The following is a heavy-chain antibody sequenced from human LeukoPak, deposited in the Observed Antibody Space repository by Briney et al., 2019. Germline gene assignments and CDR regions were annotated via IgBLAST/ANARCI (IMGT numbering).Heavy chain of an antibody. CDR1: GGSISGSSYY. V-gene: IGHV4-39*01. CDR2: IYRDGST. J-gene: IGHJ4*02. CDR3: TRRAYCSGGTCYSDY. D-gene: IGHD2-15*01. Sequence: SETLSLTCTVSGGSISGSSYYWGWIRQPPGKGLEWIGSIYRDGSTYYNPSLKSRVTISVDTSKNQFSLKLSSMTAADTAVYYCTRRAYCSGGTCYSDYWGQGTLVTVSS.